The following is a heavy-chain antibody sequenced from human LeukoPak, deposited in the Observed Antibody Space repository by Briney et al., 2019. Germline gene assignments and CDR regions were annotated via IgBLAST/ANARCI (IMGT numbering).Heavy chain of an antibody. V-gene: IGHV1-69*13. D-gene: IGHD1-1*01. Sequence: GASVKVSCKASGGTFISYAISWARQAPGQGLEWMGGIIPIFGTANYAQKFQGRVTITADEPTSTAYMELRSLRSDDTAVYYCARVDSLSRPYFDYWGQGTLVTVSS. CDR3: ARVDSLSRPYFDY. CDR2: IIPIFGTA. CDR1: GGTFISYA. J-gene: IGHJ4*02.